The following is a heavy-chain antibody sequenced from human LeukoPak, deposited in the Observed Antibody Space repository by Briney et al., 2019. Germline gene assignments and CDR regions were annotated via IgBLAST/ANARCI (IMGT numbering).Heavy chain of an antibody. CDR3: ARSARHCNNGVCFTDYYIYL. D-gene: IGHD2-8*01. V-gene: IGHV1-2*06. CDR2: INPNSGDT. CDR1: GYTFTDSY. J-gene: IGHJ6*03. Sequence: GASVKVSCKTSGYTFTDSYIHWVRQAPGQGLEWMGRINPNSGDTNYPQKFKGRVTMTRDTSISTAYMEMSSLTSDATAVYYCARSARHCNNGVCFTDYYIYLWGKGTTVIVSS.